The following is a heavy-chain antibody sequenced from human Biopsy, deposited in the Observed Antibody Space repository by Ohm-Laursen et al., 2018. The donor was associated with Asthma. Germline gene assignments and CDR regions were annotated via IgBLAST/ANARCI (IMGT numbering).Heavy chain of an antibody. V-gene: IGHV1-69*01. J-gene: IGHJ6*02. CDR3: ARCQVGYSSGWSLLLKKIYYSGMDV. CDR1: GGTFSNFA. Sequence: SSVKVSCNAPGGTFSNFAISWARQAPGHGLEWLGGIMTVFGTTNYAQKFPGRVTITADESTSTAYMEVTSLRSEDTAIYYCARCQVGYSSGWSLLLKKIYYSGMDVWGQGTAVTVSS. CDR2: IMTVFGTT. D-gene: IGHD6-19*01.